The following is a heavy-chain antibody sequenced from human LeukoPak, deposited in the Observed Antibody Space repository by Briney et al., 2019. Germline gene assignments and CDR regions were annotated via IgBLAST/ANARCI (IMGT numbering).Heavy chain of an antibody. D-gene: IGHD3-10*01. CDR1: GVSISSYY. CDR2: IYTSGST. V-gene: IGHV4-4*07. J-gene: IGHJ4*02. CDR3: ARGGGRSESYGIFDY. Sequence: PSETLSLTCTVSGVSISSYYWSWIRQSAGKGLEWIGRIYTSGSTDYNPSLKSRVTMSVDTSNNQFSLKLSSVTAADTAVYYCARGGGRSESYGIFDYWGQGTLVTVSS.